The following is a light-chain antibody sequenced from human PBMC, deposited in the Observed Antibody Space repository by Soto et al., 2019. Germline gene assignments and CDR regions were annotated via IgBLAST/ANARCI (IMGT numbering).Light chain of an antibody. CDR1: QSVSSN. CDR2: GAS. Sequence: ILMTQSPAILSVSPGERATLSCRASQSVSSNLAWYQQKPGQAPRLLIYGASTRATGIPARFSGSGSGTEFTLTIRSMPSAAFAVYSCQKYNNWLRTFRHGTQVDSK. CDR3: QKYNNWLRT. J-gene: IGKJ1*01. V-gene: IGKV3-15*01.